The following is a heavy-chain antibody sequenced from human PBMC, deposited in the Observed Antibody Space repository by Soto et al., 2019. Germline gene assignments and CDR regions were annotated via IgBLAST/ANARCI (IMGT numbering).Heavy chain of an antibody. CDR3: ERGALGTIVRGVIPMLGY. CDR1: GGTFSSYA. J-gene: IGHJ4*02. V-gene: IGHV1-69*06. D-gene: IGHD3-10*01. CDR2: TIPIFGTA. Sequence: QVQLVQSGAEVKKPGSSVQVSCKASGGTFSSYAISWVRQAPGQGLEWMGGTIPIFGTANYAQKFQGRVTITADKATSTAYRELSSLRSEDTAVYYCERGALGTIVRGVIPMLGYWGQGTLVTVSS.